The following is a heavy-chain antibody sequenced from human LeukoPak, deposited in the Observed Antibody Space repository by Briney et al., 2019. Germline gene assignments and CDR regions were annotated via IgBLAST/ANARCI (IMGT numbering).Heavy chain of an antibody. J-gene: IGHJ4*02. CDR1: GGSFSGYY. D-gene: IGHD6-13*01. V-gene: IGHV4-34*01. Sequence: PSETLSLTCAVYGGSFSGYYWSWIRQPPGKGLEWIGEINHSGSTNYNPSLESRVTISVDTSKNQFSLRLSSVTAADTAVYYCARYNLGEGHEYSSSWYFDYWGQGTLVTVSS. CDR3: ARYNLGEGHEYSSSWYFDY. CDR2: INHSGST.